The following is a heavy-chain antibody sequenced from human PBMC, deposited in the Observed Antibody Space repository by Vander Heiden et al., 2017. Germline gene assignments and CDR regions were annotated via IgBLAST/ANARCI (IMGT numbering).Heavy chain of an antibody. J-gene: IGHJ4*02. CDR3: ARGIFGVEKFFDY. Sequence: QVQLVQSGAEVKKPGSSVEVSCQASGYKFSTYGISGVRQAPGQGPELMGGVTPVFGTPNYAQKFQGRVTISADESTSTVYMELSSLRSDDTAVYYCARGIFGVEKFFDYWGQGSLVTVSS. CDR2: VTPVFGTP. CDR1: GYKFSTYG. D-gene: IGHD3-3*01. V-gene: IGHV1-69*01.